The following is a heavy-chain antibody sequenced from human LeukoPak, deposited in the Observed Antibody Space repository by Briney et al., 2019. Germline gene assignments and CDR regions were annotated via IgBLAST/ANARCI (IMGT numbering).Heavy chain of an antibody. Sequence: GRSLRLSCAASGFTFSSYAMHWVRQAPGKGLEWVAVISCDGSNKYYADSVKGRFTISRDNSKNTLYLQMNSLRAEDTAVYYCARTVDTAMVTPYFDYWGQGTLVTVSS. CDR1: GFTFSSYA. J-gene: IGHJ4*02. D-gene: IGHD5-18*01. CDR3: ARTVDTAMVTPYFDY. CDR2: ISCDGSNK. V-gene: IGHV3-30-3*01.